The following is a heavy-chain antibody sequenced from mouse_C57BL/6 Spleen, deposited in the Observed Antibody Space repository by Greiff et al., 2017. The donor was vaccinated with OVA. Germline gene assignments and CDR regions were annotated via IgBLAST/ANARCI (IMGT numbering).Heavy chain of an antibody. V-gene: IGHV1-69*01. J-gene: IGHJ3*01. CDR1: GYTFTSYW. Sequence: VQLQQPGAELVMPGASVKLSCKASGYTFTSYWMHWVKQRPGQGLEWIGEIDPSDSYTNYNQKFKGKSTLTVDKSSSTAYMQLSSLTSEDSAVYYCARRGESTAGFAYWGQGTLVTGSA. D-gene: IGHD1-2*01. CDR2: IDPSDSYT. CDR3: ARRGESTAGFAY.